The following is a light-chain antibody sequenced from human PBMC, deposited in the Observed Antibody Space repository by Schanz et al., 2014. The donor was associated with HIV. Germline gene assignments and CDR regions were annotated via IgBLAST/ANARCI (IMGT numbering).Light chain of an antibody. Sequence: QSALTQPASVSGSPGQSITISCTGTRNDVGTYNLVSWYQQHPGKAPQLMIYEVTKRPSGVSDRFSGSKSDNTASLTISGLQAEDEADYYCSSHAGRNSFVVFGGGTKLTV. V-gene: IGLV2-23*02. CDR1: RNDVGTYNL. CDR2: EVT. J-gene: IGLJ2*01. CDR3: SSHAGRNSFVV.